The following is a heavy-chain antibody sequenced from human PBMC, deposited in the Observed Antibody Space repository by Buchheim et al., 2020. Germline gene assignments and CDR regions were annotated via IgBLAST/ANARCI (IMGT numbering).Heavy chain of an antibody. J-gene: IGHJ4*02. Sequence: QVQLQESGPGLVKPSGTLSLTCAVSGGSLSSSNWWRWVRQPPGKGLEWIGEIYHSGSTNYNPSLKSRVTISVDKSKNQFSLKLSAVTAADTAVYYCATTWGYYYDSSGYYGSDYWGQGTL. D-gene: IGHD3-22*01. CDR3: ATTWGYYYDSSGYYGSDY. CDR1: GGSLSSSNW. V-gene: IGHV4-4*02. CDR2: IYHSGST.